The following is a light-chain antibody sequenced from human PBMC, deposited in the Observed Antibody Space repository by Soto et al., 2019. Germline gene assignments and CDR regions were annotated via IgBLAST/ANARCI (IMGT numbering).Light chain of an antibody. Sequence: DLQMTQSPSTLSASEGDRVTITCRASQSSNSWLALYQQKPGRAPKLLIYKASILDSGVPSRFSGSGSGTEFTLTISSLQPADFATYDFQQYNGYSQTFGQGTKVEIK. CDR1: QSSNSW. CDR3: QQYNGYSQT. CDR2: KAS. V-gene: IGKV1-5*03. J-gene: IGKJ1*01.